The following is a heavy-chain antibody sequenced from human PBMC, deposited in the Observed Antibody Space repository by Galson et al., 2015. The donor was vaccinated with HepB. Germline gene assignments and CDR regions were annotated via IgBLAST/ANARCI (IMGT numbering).Heavy chain of an antibody. CDR1: VFTFSSDS. D-gene: IGHD3-10*01. Sequence: SLRLSCAASVFTFSSDSMNWVRQAPGKGLEWVSSISSSSSFKFYAESVKGRFTISRDNAKNSLYLQMNSLRAEDTALYYCARDRMTMVRGVSLYGMDVWGQGTTVTVSS. CDR2: ISSSSSFK. V-gene: IGHV3-21*01. J-gene: IGHJ6*02. CDR3: ARDRMTMVRGVSLYGMDV.